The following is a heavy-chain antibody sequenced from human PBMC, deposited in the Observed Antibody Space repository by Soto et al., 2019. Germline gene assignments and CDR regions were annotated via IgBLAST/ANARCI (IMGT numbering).Heavy chain of an antibody. CDR1: GYSFTSYW. V-gene: IGHV5-51*01. CDR2: IYPGDSDT. CDR3: AATYYYDSSGYIDYYFDY. D-gene: IGHD3-22*01. Sequence: GESLKISCKGSGYSFTSYWIGWVRQMPGKGLEWMGIIYPGDSDTRYSPSFQGQVTISADKSISTAYLQRSSLKASDTAMYYCAATYYYDSSGYIDYYFDYWGQGTQVTVSS. J-gene: IGHJ4*02.